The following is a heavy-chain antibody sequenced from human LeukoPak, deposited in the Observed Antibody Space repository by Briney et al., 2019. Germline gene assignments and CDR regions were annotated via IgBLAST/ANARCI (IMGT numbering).Heavy chain of an antibody. CDR2: ISSSNSGI. CDR3: AKDTPTSSSWYVDYYYYGMDV. D-gene: IGHD6-13*01. V-gene: IGHV3-48*01. J-gene: IGHJ6*02. CDR1: GLTFSIYS. Sequence: GGSLRLSCAASGLTFSIYSVNWVRQAPGKGLEWVAYISSSNSGIYYADSVKGRFTISRDNSKNTLYLQMNSLRAEDTAVYYCAKDTPTSSSWYVDYYYYGMDVWGQGTTVTVSS.